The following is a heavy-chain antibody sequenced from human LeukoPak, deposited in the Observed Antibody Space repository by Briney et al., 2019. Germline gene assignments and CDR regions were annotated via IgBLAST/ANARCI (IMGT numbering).Heavy chain of an antibody. CDR3: ARVLTGYCSSTSCYPPDTHTAFDI. D-gene: IGHD2-2*01. J-gene: IGHJ3*02. CDR1: GYTFTGYY. V-gene: IGHV1-2*02. Sequence: ASVKVSCKASGYTFTGYYMRWVRQAPGQGLEWMGWINPNSGGTNYAQKFQGRVTMTRDTSISTAYMELSRLRSDDTAVYYCARVLTGYCSSTSCYPPDTHTAFDIWGQGTMVTVSS. CDR2: INPNSGGT.